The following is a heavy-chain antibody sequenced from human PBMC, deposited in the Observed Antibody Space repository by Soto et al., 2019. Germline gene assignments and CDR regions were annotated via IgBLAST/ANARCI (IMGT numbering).Heavy chain of an antibody. V-gene: IGHV4-31*03. CDR2: IYYSGST. Sequence: SETLSLTCTVSGGSISSGGYYWSWIRQHPGKGLERLGYIYYSGSTYYKPSLTRRVTISVDMSKNQFSLKLRSVPAADTAVSYCARYCSSTSFLNSFDPWGEGTLVTVCS. J-gene: IGHJ5*02. D-gene: IGHD2-2*01. CDR1: GGSISSGGYY. CDR3: ARYCSSTSFLNSFDP.